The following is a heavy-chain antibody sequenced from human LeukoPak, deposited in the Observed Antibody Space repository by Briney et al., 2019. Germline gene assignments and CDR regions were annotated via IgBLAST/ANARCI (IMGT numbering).Heavy chain of an antibody. CDR2: IWNDGSSK. CDR1: GFTFDNYA. V-gene: IGHV3-33*06. CDR3: AKDYDNSGYYFDY. J-gene: IGHJ4*02. Sequence: GGSLRLSCVASGFTFDNYAMSWVRQAPGKGLEWVAVIWNDGSSKYYADSVKGRFTMSRDNSKNTLYLQMNSLRAEDTAVYYCAKDYDNSGYYFDYWGQGTLVVVSP. D-gene: IGHD3-22*01.